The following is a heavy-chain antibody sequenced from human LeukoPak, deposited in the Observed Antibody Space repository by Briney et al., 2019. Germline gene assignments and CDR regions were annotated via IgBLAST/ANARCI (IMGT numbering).Heavy chain of an antibody. J-gene: IGHJ4*02. CDR1: GFTFSGYW. CDR2: INQDGSEK. CDR3: AKAPQIVPAAAIDY. Sequence: QPGGSLRLSCAASGFTFSGYWMSWVRQAPGKGLEWVANINQDGSEKYYVDSVKGRFTISRDNGRSSLFLQMNSLRVEDTAVYYCAKAPQIVPAAAIDYWGQGTLVTVSS. V-gene: IGHV3-7*01. D-gene: IGHD2-2*01.